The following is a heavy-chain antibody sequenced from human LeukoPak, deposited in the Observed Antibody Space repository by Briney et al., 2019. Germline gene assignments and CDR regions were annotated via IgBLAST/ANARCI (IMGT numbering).Heavy chain of an antibody. Sequence: GGSLRLSCAASGFTFSSYGMHWVRQAPGKGLEWVAFIRYDGSNKYYADSVKGRLTISRDNSKNTLYLQMNSLRAEDTAVYYCAKRGYTMVRGTRYYYYMEVWGKGTTVTISS. CDR2: IRYDGSNK. D-gene: IGHD3-10*01. V-gene: IGHV3-30*02. CDR3: AKRGYTMVRGTRYYYYMEV. CDR1: GFTFSSYG. J-gene: IGHJ6*03.